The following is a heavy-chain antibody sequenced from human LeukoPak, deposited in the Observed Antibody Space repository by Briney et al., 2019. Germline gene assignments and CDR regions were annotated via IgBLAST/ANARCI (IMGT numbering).Heavy chain of an antibody. J-gene: IGHJ4*02. D-gene: IGHD3-9*01. CDR1: GGSFSGYY. Sequence: NSSETLSLTCAVYGGSFSGYYWSWIRQPPWKGLEWIGEINHSGSTNYNPSLKSRVTISVDTSKNQFSLKLSSVTAADTAVYYCARSLSYDILTGYSKSFDYWGQGTLVTVSS. V-gene: IGHV4-34*01. CDR2: INHSGST. CDR3: ARSLSYDILTGYSKSFDY.